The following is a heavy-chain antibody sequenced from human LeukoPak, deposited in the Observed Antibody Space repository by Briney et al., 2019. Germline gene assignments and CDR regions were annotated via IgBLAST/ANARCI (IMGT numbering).Heavy chain of an antibody. CDR3: AKDSKYSSSWYEVRYYYYGMDV. V-gene: IGHV3-30*02. CDR1: GFTFSGYG. J-gene: IGHJ6*02. D-gene: IGHD6-13*01. Sequence: GGSLRLSCAASGFTFSGYGMHWVRQAPGKGLEWVAFIRYDGSNKYYADSVKGRFTISRDNSKNTLYLQMNSLRAEDTAVYYCAKDSKYSSSWYEVRYYYYGMDVWGQGTTVTVSS. CDR2: IRYDGSNK.